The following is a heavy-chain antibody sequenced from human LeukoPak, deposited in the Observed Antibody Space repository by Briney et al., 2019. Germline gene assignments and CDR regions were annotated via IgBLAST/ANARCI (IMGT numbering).Heavy chain of an antibody. V-gene: IGHV3-11*01. CDR1: GFTFSDYY. J-gene: IGHJ6*03. Sequence: GGSLRLSCAASGFTFSDYYMSWIRQAPGKGLEWVSYISSSGSTIYYADSVKGRFTISRDNAKNSLYLQMISLRAEDTAVYYCASSYYYYYMDVWGKGTTVTISS. CDR3: ASSYYYYYMDV. CDR2: ISSSGSTI.